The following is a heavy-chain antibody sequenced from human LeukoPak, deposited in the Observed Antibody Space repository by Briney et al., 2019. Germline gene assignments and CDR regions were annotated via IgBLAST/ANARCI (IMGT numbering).Heavy chain of an antibody. D-gene: IGHD6-13*01. CDR3: AKLAAAGETPYYYGMDV. CDR2: ISYDGSNK. CDR1: GFTFSSYG. Sequence: QPGGSLRPSCAASGFTFSSYGMHWVRQAPGKGLEWVAVISYDGSNKYYADSVKGRFTISRDNSKNTLYLQMNSLRAEDTAVYYCAKLAAAGETPYYYGMDVWGQGTTVTVSS. J-gene: IGHJ6*02. V-gene: IGHV3-30*18.